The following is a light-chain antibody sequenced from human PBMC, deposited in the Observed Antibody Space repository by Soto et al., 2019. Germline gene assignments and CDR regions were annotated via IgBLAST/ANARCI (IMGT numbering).Light chain of an antibody. Sequence: EVVMRQSPATLSVSPGERATLSCRASQSVSSNLAWYQQKPGQAPRLLIYGASTRATGIPARFSGSGSGTEFTLTITSLQSEDFAVYYCQQYHNWPRTFGQGTKVDI. CDR1: QSVSSN. J-gene: IGKJ1*01. CDR3: QQYHNWPRT. V-gene: IGKV3-15*01. CDR2: GAS.